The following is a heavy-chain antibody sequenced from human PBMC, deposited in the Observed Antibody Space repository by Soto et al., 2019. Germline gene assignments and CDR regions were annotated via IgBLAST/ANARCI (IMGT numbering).Heavy chain of an antibody. CDR1: GGSISSGGYS. Sequence: TLSLSFAVSGGSISSGGYSWSWIRQPPGKGLEWIGYIYHSGSTYYNPSLKSRVTISVDRSKNQFSLKLSSVTAADTAVYYCARVAGHIVVVTAPYYFDYWGQGTLVTVSS. CDR2: IYHSGST. V-gene: IGHV4-30-2*01. J-gene: IGHJ4*02. CDR3: ARVAGHIVVVTAPYYFDY. D-gene: IGHD2-21*02.